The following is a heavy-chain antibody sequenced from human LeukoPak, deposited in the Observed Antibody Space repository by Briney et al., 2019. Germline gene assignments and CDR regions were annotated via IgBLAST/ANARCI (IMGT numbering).Heavy chain of an antibody. V-gene: IGHV3-9*01. CDR3: AKDFGYCSSTSCSGYFDY. CDR2: ISWNSGSI. CDR1: GFTFDDYA. D-gene: IGHD2-2*01. J-gene: IGHJ4*02. Sequence: TGGSLRLSCAASGFTFDDYAMHWVRQAPGKGLEWVSGISWNSGSIVYADSVKGRFAISRDNAKNSLYLQMNSLRAEDTALYYCAKDFGYCSSTSCSGYFDYWGQGTLVTVSS.